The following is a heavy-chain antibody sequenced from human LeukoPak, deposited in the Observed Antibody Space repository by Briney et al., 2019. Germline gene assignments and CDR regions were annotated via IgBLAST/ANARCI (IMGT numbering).Heavy chain of an antibody. Sequence: SETLSLTCSVSGGSIRTTSYYWAWIRQPPGEGLECIGNVYHSGSTDYNPSLKSRVSISVDTSKNQFSLKLNSVTAADTAVYFCARGKGTYHYDSSGARTYYYLDVWGKGTTVTVSS. J-gene: IGHJ6*03. D-gene: IGHD3-22*01. CDR1: GGSIRTTSYY. CDR2: VYHSGST. CDR3: ARGKGTYHYDSSGARTYYYLDV. V-gene: IGHV4-39*07.